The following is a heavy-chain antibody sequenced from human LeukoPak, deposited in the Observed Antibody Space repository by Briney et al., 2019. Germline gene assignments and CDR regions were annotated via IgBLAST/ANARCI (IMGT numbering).Heavy chain of an antibody. J-gene: IGHJ6*03. D-gene: IGHD3-3*01. CDR1: GFTFSSYA. CDR2: ISGSGGST. CDR3: AKVAHYDFWSGPDYYMDV. Sequence: GGSLRLSCAASGFTFSSYAMSWVRQAPGKGLGWVSAISGSGGSTYYADSVKGRFTISRDNSKNTLYLQMNSLRAEDTAVYYCAKVAHYDFWSGPDYYMDVWGKGTTVTVSS. V-gene: IGHV3-23*01.